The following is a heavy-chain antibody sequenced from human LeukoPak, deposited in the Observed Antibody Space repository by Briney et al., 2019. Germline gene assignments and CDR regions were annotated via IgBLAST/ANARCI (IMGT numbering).Heavy chain of an antibody. CDR1: GYTFTTYY. D-gene: IGHD1-26*01. CDR2: INLSGGGT. CDR3: ARPSGRNYYYYYMDV. V-gene: IGHV1-46*01. Sequence: ASVKVSCKASGYTFTTYYMHWLRQAPGQGLEWMGIINLSGGGTTYAQKFQGRVTITRSTSISTAYMELSSLRSEDTAVYYCARPSGRNYYYYYMDVWGKGTTVTVSS. J-gene: IGHJ6*03.